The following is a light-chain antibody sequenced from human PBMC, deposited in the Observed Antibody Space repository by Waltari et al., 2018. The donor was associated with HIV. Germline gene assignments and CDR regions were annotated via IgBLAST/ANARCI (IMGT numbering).Light chain of an antibody. J-gene: IGLJ3*02. Sequence: QSVLTQPPSASGTPGQRVTIYCSGSNSNIGINYVYWYQQLPGTAPKLLIYWDNRRPSGVPGRFSGSKYGTSSSLASGGLRSEDEADYYCAAWDDSLSGRVFGGGTNLTVL. CDR3: AAWDDSLSGRV. CDR2: WDN. V-gene: IGLV1-47*01. CDR1: NSNIGINY.